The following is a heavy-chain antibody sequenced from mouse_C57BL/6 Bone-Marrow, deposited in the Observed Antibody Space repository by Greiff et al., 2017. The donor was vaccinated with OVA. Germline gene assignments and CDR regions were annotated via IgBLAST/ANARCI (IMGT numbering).Heavy chain of an antibody. V-gene: IGHV1-69*01. D-gene: IGHD2-1*01. CDR2: IDPSDSDT. J-gene: IGHJ4*01. Sequence: VQLQQPGAELVMPGASVKLSCKASGYTFTSYWMHWVKQRPGQGLEWIGEIDPSDSDTNYNQKFKGKSTLTVDKSSSTAYMQLSSLTSEDSAVFYCAVGAYGNYAMDYWGQGTSVTVSS. CDR3: AVGAYGNYAMDY. CDR1: GYTFTSYW.